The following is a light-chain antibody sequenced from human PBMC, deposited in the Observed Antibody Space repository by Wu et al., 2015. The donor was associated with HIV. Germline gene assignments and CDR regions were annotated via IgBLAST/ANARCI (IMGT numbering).Light chain of an antibody. CDR2: GAS. CDR3: QQYGSSGFT. CDR1: QSVSSSY. V-gene: IGKV3-20*01. J-gene: IGKJ3*01. Sequence: EIVLTQSPGTLSLSPGERATLSCRASQSVSSSYLAWYQQKLGQPPRLLIYGASTRATGIPDRFSGSGSGTDFILTISRLEPEDFAVYYCQQYGSSGFTFGPGTTSGYQT.